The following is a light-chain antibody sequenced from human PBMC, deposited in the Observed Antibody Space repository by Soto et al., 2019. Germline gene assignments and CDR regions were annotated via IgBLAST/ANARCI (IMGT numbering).Light chain of an antibody. CDR1: NIGGKS. CDR2: YDS. V-gene: IGLV3-21*04. J-gene: IGLJ2*01. CDR3: QVWDNNTDHLV. Sequence: SYELTQPPSVSVAPGKTARITCGGNNIGGKSVHWYQQKPGQAPVLVIYYDSDRPSGIPERFSGSNSGNTATLTISRVEAGDEADYYCQVWDNNTDHLVFGGGTKLTVL.